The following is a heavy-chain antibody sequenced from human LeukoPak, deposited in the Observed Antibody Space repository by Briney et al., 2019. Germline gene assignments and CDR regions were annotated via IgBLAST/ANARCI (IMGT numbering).Heavy chain of an antibody. CDR2: ISSSDSTI. D-gene: IGHD1-26*01. Sequence: GWSLRLSCAASGFTFSDYYMSWIRQAPGKGLEWVSYISSSDSTIYYADSVRGRFTISRDNAKNSLYLQMNSLRAEDTAVYYCARDGRVDAFDIWGQGTMVTVSS. CDR3: ARDGRVDAFDI. J-gene: IGHJ3*02. CDR1: GFTFSDYY. V-gene: IGHV3-11*01.